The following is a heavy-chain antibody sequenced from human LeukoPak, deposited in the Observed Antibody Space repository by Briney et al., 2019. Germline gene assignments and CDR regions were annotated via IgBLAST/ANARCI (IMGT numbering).Heavy chain of an antibody. CDR3: ARDLRHSYGSGPGGLDP. J-gene: IGHJ5*02. CDR1: GGSISSGGYY. Sequence: PSQTLSLTCTVSGGSISSGGYYWSWIRQHPGKGLEWIGNIYDSGNTYYNPSLKSRITISVDTSKIQFSLKLSSVTAADTAVYYCARDLRHSYGSGPGGLDPWGQGTLVTVSS. D-gene: IGHD3-10*01. V-gene: IGHV4-31*03. CDR2: IYDSGNT.